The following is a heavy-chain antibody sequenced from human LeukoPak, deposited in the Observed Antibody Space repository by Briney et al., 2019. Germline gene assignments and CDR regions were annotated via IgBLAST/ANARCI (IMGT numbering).Heavy chain of an antibody. Sequence: ASVKVSCKASGYTFTGYYMRWVRQAPGQGLEWMGWINPNSGGTNYAQKFQGRVTMTRDTSISTAYMELSRLRSDDTAVYYCARRGIVVVHLDYWGQGTLVTVSS. V-gene: IGHV1-2*02. CDR2: INPNSGGT. D-gene: IGHD2-21*01. J-gene: IGHJ4*02. CDR1: GYTFTGYY. CDR3: ARRGIVVVHLDY.